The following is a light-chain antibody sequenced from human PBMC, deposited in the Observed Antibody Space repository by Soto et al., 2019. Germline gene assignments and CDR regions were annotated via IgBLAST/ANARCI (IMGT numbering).Light chain of an antibody. CDR2: DDS. V-gene: IGLV3-21*02. CDR1: RIGSKS. Sequence: SYELTQPPSVSVAPGQTARISCGGNRIGSKSVHWFQQKPGQAPVLVVHDDSDRPSGIPERFSGSNSGGTATLTISRVEAGDVADYYCPVWDRRDDHRVFGGGTKVTVL. CDR3: PVWDRRDDHRV. J-gene: IGLJ2*01.